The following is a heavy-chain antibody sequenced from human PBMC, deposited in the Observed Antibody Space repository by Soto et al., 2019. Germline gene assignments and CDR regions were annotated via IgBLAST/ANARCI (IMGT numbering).Heavy chain of an antibody. CDR1: GFTFSSYA. CDR3: ARDSFGYSSGWPLFAY. CDR2: ISGSGGST. D-gene: IGHD6-19*01. V-gene: IGHV3-23*01. J-gene: IGHJ4*02. Sequence: GGSLRLSCAASGFTFSSYAMSWVRQAPGKGLEWVSAISGSGGSTYYADSVKGRFTISRDNSKNTLYLQMNSLRAEDTAVYYCARDSFGYSSGWPLFAYWGQGTLVTVSS.